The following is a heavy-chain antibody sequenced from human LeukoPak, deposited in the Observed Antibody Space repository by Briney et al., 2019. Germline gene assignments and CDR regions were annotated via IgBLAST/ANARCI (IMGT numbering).Heavy chain of an antibody. CDR3: ARALGYCSSTSCHGGIDY. CDR1: GGTFSSYA. V-gene: IGHV1-69*13. J-gene: IGHJ4*02. D-gene: IGHD2-2*01. CDR2: IIPIFGTA. Sequence: SVKVSCKASGGTFSSYAISWVRQAPGQGLEWMGGIIPIFGTANYAQKFQGRVTITADESTSTAYMELSGLRSEDTAVYYCARALGYCSSTSCHGGIDYWGQGTLATVSS.